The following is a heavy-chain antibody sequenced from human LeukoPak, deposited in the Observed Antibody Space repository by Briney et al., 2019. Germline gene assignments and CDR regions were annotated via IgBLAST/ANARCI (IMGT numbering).Heavy chain of an antibody. CDR2: ISAYNGNT. J-gene: IGHJ6*02. CDR3: ARDSTSLTGYYKYYYYGMDV. Sequence: ASVKVSCKASGYTFTSYGISWVRQAPGQGPEWMGWISAYNGNTNYQQKCRGRVTMTTNTSTSTAYMELRSLRSDATAVYYCARDSTSLTGYYKYYYYGMDVWGQGTTVTVSS. V-gene: IGHV1-18*01. D-gene: IGHD3-9*01. CDR1: GYTFTSYG.